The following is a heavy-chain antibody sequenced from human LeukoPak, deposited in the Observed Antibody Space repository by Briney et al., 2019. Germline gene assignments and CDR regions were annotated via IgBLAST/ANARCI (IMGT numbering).Heavy chain of an antibody. V-gene: IGHV4-38-2*01. CDR2: IYHSGST. D-gene: IGHD1-26*01. J-gene: IGHJ4*02. Sequence: SGTLSLTCAVSGYSISSGHYWGWIRQPPGKGLEWIGSIYHSGSTYYSPSLKSRVTISVDTSRNQFSLKVNSVTAADTAVYYCGRAQGATDYWGQGTLVTVSS. CDR3: GRAQGATDY. CDR1: GYSISSGHY.